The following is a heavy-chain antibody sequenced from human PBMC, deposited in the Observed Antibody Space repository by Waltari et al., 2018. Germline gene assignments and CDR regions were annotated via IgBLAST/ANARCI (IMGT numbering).Heavy chain of an antibody. V-gene: IGHV5-51*01. CDR2: IYPGDSDT. CDR1: GYSFTSYW. D-gene: IGHD6-13*01. Sequence: EVQLVQSGAEVKKPGESLKISCKGSGYSFTSYWIGWVRQMPGKGLEWMGIIYPGDSDTRYSPSFQGQVTISADKSISTAYLQWSSLKASDTAMYYCARTRRIAAAGTGYYFDYWGQGTLVTVSS. J-gene: IGHJ4*02. CDR3: ARTRRIAAAGTGYYFDY.